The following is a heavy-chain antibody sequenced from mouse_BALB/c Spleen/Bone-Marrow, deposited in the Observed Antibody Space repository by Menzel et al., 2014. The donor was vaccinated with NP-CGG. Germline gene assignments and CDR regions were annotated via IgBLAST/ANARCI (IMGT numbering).Heavy chain of an antibody. D-gene: IGHD1-2*01. J-gene: IGHJ3*01. CDR2: IYPYNGGT. CDR1: GYTFTDYN. V-gene: IGHV1S29*02. CDR3: ARRFITTAAWFAY. Sequence: VQLKQSGPELVKPGASVKISCKASGYTFTDYNMHWVMQSHGKSLEWIGYIYPYNGGTGYNQKFKSKATLTVDNSSSTAYMELRSLTSEDSAVYYCARRFITTAAWFAYWGQGTLVTVSA.